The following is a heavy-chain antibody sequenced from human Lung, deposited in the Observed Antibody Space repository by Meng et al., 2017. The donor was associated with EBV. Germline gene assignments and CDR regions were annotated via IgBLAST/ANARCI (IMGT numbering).Heavy chain of an antibody. CDR2: ISDYNGNT. CDR1: GYTFTSYG. V-gene: IGHV1-18*01. D-gene: IGHD2-15*01. CDR3: ARDRGFCSGGSCYSLDY. J-gene: IGHJ4*02. Sequence: QVQLVESGAEVKKPGASVQVSCKASGYTFTSYGINWVRQAPGQGLEWMGWISDYNGNTNYSQKFQGRVTMTTDRSTSTVYMDLRSLRSDDTAVYYCARDRGFCSGGSCYSLDYWGQGTLVTVSS.